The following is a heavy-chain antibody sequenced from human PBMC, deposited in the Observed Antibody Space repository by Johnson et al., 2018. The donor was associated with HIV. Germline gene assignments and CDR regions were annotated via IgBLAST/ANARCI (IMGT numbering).Heavy chain of an antibody. J-gene: IGHJ3*02. D-gene: IGHD6-6*01. Sequence: QVQLVESGGGVVQPGRSLRLSCAASGFPFSSYAMDWVRQAPGKGLEWVAVISNDGTDKYYADSVKGRFTISRDNSKNTLYLQVNSLRPEDTALYYCAKARLIAADDAFDIWGQGTMVTVSS. CDR3: AKARLIAADDAFDI. V-gene: IGHV3-30*18. CDR1: GFPFSSYA. CDR2: ISNDGTDK.